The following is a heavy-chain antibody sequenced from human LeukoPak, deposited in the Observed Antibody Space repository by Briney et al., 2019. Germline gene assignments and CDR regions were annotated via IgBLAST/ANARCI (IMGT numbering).Heavy chain of an antibody. V-gene: IGHV3-21*05. CDR3: ARERFWSGYDYYGMDV. J-gene: IGHJ6*02. CDR2: ISSSSSYT. D-gene: IGHD3-3*01. CDR1: GFTFSSYA. Sequence: GGSLRLSCAASGFTFSSYAMHWVRQAPGKGLEWVSYISSSSSYTNYADSVKGRFTISRDNAKNSLYLQMNSLRAEDTAVYYCARERFWSGYDYYGMDVWGQGTTVTVSS.